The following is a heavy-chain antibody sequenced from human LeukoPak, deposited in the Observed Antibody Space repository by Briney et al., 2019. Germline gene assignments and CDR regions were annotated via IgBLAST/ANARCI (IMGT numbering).Heavy chain of an antibody. V-gene: IGHV4-59*08. CDR3: ARQPGGTAAFDI. D-gene: IGHD1-14*01. CDR1: GGSINSYY. Sequence: PSETLSLTCTVSGGSINSYYWSWIRQPPGKGLEWIGYISHTGGETNYNPSLKSRLTISVDTSKNQFSLMLTSVTAADTAVYYCARQPGGTAAFDIWAQGTMVTVSS. J-gene: IGHJ3*02. CDR2: ISHTGGET.